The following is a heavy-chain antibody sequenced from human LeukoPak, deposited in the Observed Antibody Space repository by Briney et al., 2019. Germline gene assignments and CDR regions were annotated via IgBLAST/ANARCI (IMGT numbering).Heavy chain of an antibody. V-gene: IGHV1-24*01. Sequence: ASVKVSCKVSGYTLTELSMHWVRQAPGKGLEWMGGFDPEDGETIYTQKFQGRITVTRDTSVSTTYMELSWLTSDDTARYYCAREYSASEHWGQGTLVTVSS. CDR3: AREYSASEH. CDR1: GYTLTELS. D-gene: IGHD5-12*01. CDR2: FDPEDGET. J-gene: IGHJ4*02.